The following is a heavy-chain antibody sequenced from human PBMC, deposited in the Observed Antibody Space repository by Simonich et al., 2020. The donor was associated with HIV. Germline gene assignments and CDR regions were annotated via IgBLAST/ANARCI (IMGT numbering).Heavy chain of an antibody. CDR1: GGSFSDFY. D-gene: IGHD1-1*01. Sequence: QVQLQQWGAGLLKPSETLSLTCAVYGGSFSDFYWTWIRQPPGKGLEWIGEINHSGINNYNPSLKGRVTISVATSKNQFSLMLSSVTAADTAVYYCARPTGTDAFDIWGQGTMVTVSS. CDR2: INHSGIN. J-gene: IGHJ3*02. CDR3: ARPTGTDAFDI. V-gene: IGHV4-34*01.